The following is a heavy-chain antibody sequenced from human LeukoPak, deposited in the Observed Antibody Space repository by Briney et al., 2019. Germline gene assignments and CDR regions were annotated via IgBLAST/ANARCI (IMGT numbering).Heavy chain of an antibody. CDR1: GGSIRSGGYS. D-gene: IGHD4-11*01. Sequence: SQTLSLTCAVSGGSIRSGGYSWSWIRQPPGKGLEWIGYIYYSGSTNHNPSLKSRVTISVDTSKNQFSLKLSSLTAADTAVYYCARVPDSNYPYYFDYWGQGTLVTVSS. CDR2: IYYSGST. J-gene: IGHJ4*02. V-gene: IGHV4-61*08. CDR3: ARVPDSNYPYYFDY.